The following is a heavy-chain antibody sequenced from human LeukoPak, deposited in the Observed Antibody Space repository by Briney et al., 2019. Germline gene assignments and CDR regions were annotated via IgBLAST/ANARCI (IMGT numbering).Heavy chain of an antibody. CDR3: ARGAYGDYTY. D-gene: IGHD4-17*01. V-gene: IGHV4-59*01. Sequence: SETLSLTCTVSGGSISSYYWSWIRQPPGKGLEWIGYIYYSGSTNYNPSLKSRVTISVDTSKNQFSLKLSSVTAADTAVYYCARGAYGDYTYWGQGTLVTVSS. CDR2: IYYSGST. CDR1: GGSISSYY. J-gene: IGHJ4*02.